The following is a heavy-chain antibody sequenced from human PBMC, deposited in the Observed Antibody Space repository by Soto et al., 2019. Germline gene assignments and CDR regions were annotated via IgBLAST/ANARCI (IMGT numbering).Heavy chain of an antibody. Sequence: EVQLVESGGGLVQPGGSLRLSCAASGFTFTDYSMNWVRQAPGKGLEWLSYISSSTATIYYADSVKGRFTISRDNVKNSVFLQMNTLRDEDTAVYYCARDRCTSGTCYIDYWGQGTLVTVSS. CDR3: ARDRCTSGTCYIDY. V-gene: IGHV3-48*02. CDR2: ISSSTATI. D-gene: IGHD2-2*02. J-gene: IGHJ4*02. CDR1: GFTFTDYS.